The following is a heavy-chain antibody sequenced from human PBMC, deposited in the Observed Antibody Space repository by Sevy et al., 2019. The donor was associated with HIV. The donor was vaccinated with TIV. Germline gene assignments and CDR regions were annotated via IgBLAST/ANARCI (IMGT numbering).Heavy chain of an antibody. CDR3: ARRYFDL. V-gene: IGHV3-7*03. J-gene: IGHJ4*02. Sequence: GGSLRLSCDASGFTFDMYWMQWVRQAPGKGLGWVANIRQDGNEKYYAASVRGRFTISRDNAKGSLYLQMNNLRVEDTATYYCARRYFDLWGQGTLVTVSS. CDR1: GFTFDMYW. CDR2: IRQDGNEK.